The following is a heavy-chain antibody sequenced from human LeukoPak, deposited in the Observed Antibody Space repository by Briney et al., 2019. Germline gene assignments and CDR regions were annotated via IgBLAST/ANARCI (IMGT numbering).Heavy chain of an antibody. CDR3: ARQGNNWGRWYFDL. J-gene: IGHJ2*01. CDR1: GGSISSYY. D-gene: IGHD7-27*01. Sequence: SETLSLTCTVSGGSISSYYWSWIRQPPGKGLEWIGYIYYTGSTNYNPALKSRVTITVDTSKNQFSLKLSSVTAADTAVYYCARQGNNWGRWYFDLWGRGTLVTVSS. V-gene: IGHV4-59*08. CDR2: IYYTGST.